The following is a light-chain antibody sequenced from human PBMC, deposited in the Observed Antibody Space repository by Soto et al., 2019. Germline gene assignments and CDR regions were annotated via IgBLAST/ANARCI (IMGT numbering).Light chain of an antibody. J-gene: IGKJ4*01. CDR3: QQRSNLPLT. CDR1: QSVGSN. Sequence: EKVMTHSPATLSVSPGERATLSCRASQSVGSNLAWYQQKPGQTPMLLIYDASNRATGIPARFSGSGSGTDFTLTISSLEPEDFAVYYCQQRSNLPLTFGQGTKVDI. CDR2: DAS. V-gene: IGKV3-11*01.